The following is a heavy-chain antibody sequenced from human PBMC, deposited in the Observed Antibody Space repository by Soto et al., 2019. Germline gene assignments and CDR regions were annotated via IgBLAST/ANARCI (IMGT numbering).Heavy chain of an antibody. D-gene: IGHD3-3*01. CDR2: IYYSGST. CDR1: GGSVSSGSYY. CDR3: ASWVWSGYVYWFDS. V-gene: IGHV4-61*01. Sequence: SETLSLTCTVSGGSVSSGSYYWSWIRQPPGKGLEWIGYIYYSGSTNYNPSLKSRVTISVDTSKNQFSLKLSSVTAADTAVYYCASWVWSGYVYWFDSWGQGTLVTVSS. J-gene: IGHJ5*01.